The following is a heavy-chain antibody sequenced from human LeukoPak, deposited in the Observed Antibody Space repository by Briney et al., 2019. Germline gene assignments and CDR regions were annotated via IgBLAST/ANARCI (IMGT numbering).Heavy chain of an antibody. CDR2: IRGDTST. Sequence: GGSLRLSCAASGFTASSTSIIWVRQAPGKGLECVSYIRGDTSTEYAEYVRGRFTISRDDSKNTVYLQMNSLRVEDTSVYYCARRRGGYGDGDFDYWGQGTLVTVSS. CDR1: GFTASSTS. CDR3: ARRRGGYGDGDFDY. J-gene: IGHJ4*02. V-gene: IGHV3-66*04. D-gene: IGHD4-17*01.